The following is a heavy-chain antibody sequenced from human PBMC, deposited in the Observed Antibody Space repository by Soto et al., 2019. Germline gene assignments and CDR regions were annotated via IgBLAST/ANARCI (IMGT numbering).Heavy chain of an antibody. Sequence: QVQLVQSGAEVKKPGASVKVSCKASGYTFTSYGITWVRQAPGQGLEWMGWISAYNGNTNYAQKLQGRVTMTTDTSISTAYIEVRSLRSDDTAGYDCARDQPVFWSGYYHPFDYWGQGTLVTVSS. V-gene: IGHV1-18*01. CDR1: GYTFTSYG. CDR3: ARDQPVFWSGYYHPFDY. D-gene: IGHD3-3*01. CDR2: ISAYNGNT. J-gene: IGHJ4*02.